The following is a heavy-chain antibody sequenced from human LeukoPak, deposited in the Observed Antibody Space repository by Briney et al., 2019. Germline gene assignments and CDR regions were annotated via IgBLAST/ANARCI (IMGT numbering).Heavy chain of an antibody. D-gene: IGHD3-22*01. Sequence: PGGSLRLSCAASGFTFSSYAMSWVRQAPGKGLEWVSAISGSGGSTYYADSVKGRSTISRDNSKNTLYLQMNSLRAEDTAVYYCAKGHYHYEGAFDIWGQGTMVTVSS. J-gene: IGHJ3*02. CDR3: AKGHYHYEGAFDI. CDR1: GFTFSSYA. CDR2: ISGSGGST. V-gene: IGHV3-23*01.